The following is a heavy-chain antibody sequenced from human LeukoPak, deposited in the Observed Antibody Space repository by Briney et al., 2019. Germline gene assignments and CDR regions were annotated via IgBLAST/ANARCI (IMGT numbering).Heavy chain of an antibody. J-gene: IGHJ4*02. CDR1: GFTFCSYA. CDR3: AKVSLTTVPVDY. CDR2: ISGSGGST. D-gene: IGHD4-17*01. Sequence: GGSLRISCAASGFTFCSYAMSWGRPAPGKGLEWVSAISGSGGSTYYADSVKGRFTISRDNSKNTLYLQMNSLRAEDTAVYYCAKVSLTTVPVDYWGQGTLSPSPQ. V-gene: IGHV3-23*01.